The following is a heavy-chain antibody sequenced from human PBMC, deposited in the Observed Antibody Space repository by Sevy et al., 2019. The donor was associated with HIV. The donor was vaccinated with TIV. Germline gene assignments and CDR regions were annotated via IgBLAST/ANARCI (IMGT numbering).Heavy chain of an antibody. J-gene: IGHJ4*02. CDR2: IKSKIDGETT. CDR3: ATAPGYYDSAPFDY. Sequence: GGSLRLSCAVSGLTFNNAWMNWVRQAPGTGLQWVGLIKSKIDGETTDYAAPVKGRFTISRDDSINTLFLQMNSLKIEDTAVYYCATAPGYYDSAPFDYWGPGTLVTVSS. CDR1: GLTFNNAW. D-gene: IGHD3-9*01. V-gene: IGHV3-15*01.